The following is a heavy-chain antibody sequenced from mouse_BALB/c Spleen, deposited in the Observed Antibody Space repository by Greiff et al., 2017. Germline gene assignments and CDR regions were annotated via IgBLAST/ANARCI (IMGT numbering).Heavy chain of an antibody. CDR2: IDPANGNT. CDR1: GFNIKDTY. J-gene: IGHJ1*01. CDR3: ARPYGDSWYFDV. Sequence: EVKLMESGAELVKPGASVKLSCTASGFNIKDTYMHWVKQRPEQGLEWIGRIDPANGNTKYDPKFQGKATITADTSSNTAYLQLSSLTSEDTAVYYCARPYGDSWYFDVWGAGTTVTVSS. D-gene: IGHD2-13*01. V-gene: IGHV14-3*02.